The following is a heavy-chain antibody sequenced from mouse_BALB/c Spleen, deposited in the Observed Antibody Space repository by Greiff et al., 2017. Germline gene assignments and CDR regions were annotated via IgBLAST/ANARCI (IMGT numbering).Heavy chain of an antibody. CDR1: GYTFTSYW. CDR3: ARSAANWTYYYAMDY. CDR2: INPSNGRT. Sequence: QVQLQQPGAELVKPGASVKLSCKASGYTFTSYWMHWVKQRPGQGLEWIGEINPSNGRTNYNEKFKSKATLTVDKSSSTAYMQLSSLTSEDSAVYYCARSAANWTYYYAMDYWGQGTSVTVSS. V-gene: IGHV1S81*02. J-gene: IGHJ4*01. D-gene: IGHD4-1*01.